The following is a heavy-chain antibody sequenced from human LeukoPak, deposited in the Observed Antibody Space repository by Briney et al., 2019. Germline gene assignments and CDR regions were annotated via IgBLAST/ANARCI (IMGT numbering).Heavy chain of an antibody. V-gene: IGHV3-33*01. D-gene: IGHD6-13*01. CDR2: IWYDGSNK. J-gene: IGHJ4*02. CDR3: ARDLAATAGGY. CDR1: GFTFSSYG. Sequence: PGGSLRLSCAASGFTFSSYGMHWVRQAPGKGLEWVAVIWYDGSNKYYADSVKGRFTISRDNSKTTLYLQMNSLRAEDTAVYYCARDLAATAGGYWGQGTLVTVSS.